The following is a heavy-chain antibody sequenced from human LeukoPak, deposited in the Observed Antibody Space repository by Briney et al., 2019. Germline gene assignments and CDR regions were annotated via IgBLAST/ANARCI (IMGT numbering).Heavy chain of an antibody. CDR2: ICYSGST. Sequence: PSETLSLTCTVSGGSISSSSYYWGWIRQPPGKGLEWIGSICYSGSTYYNPSLKSRVTISVDTSKNQFSLKLSSVTAADTAVYYCARLTIAVAGFYGMDVWGQGTTVTVSS. CDR3: ARLTIAVAGFYGMDV. CDR1: GGSISSSSYY. V-gene: IGHV4-39*01. J-gene: IGHJ6*02. D-gene: IGHD6-19*01.